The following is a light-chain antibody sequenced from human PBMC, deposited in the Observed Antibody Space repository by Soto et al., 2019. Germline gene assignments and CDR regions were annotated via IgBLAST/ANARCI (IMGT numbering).Light chain of an antibody. CDR3: QQSYSTPLFT. J-gene: IGKJ3*01. Sequence: DIQMTQSPSSLSASVGDRVTITCRASQSISSYLNWYQQKPGKAPKLLIYAASSLQSGVPSRFSGGSSGTDFTLTISSLQPEDFATYYCQQSYSTPLFTFGPGTKVDIK. V-gene: IGKV1-39*01. CDR1: QSISSY. CDR2: AAS.